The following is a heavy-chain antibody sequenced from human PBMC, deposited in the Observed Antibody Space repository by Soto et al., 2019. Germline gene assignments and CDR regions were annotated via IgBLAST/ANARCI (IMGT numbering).Heavy chain of an antibody. CDR2: ISGTGPGI. Sequence: GGSLRLSCAASGFTSSSYAMSWVRQAPGKGLEWVSSISGTGPGIYYADSVRGRFTISRDNAKNSLFLQMNSLRDEDTAMYYCARDSHFGYGMDVWGQGTTVTVSS. J-gene: IGHJ6*02. D-gene: IGHD3-10*01. CDR3: ARDSHFGYGMDV. V-gene: IGHV3-23*01. CDR1: GFTSSSYA.